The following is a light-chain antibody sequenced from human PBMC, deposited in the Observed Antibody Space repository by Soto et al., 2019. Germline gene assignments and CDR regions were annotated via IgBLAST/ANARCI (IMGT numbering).Light chain of an antibody. V-gene: IGKV1-39*01. CDR1: QSISGY. CDR3: QQSYNTPIT. J-gene: IGKJ5*01. Sequence: DIQMTQSPSSLSASVGDRVTITCRASQSISGYLNWYQHKPGKAPKLLIYAASSLQSGVPSRFSGSGSGTKFTLVITSLQPEDSATYYCQQSYNTPITFGQGTRLEIK. CDR2: AAS.